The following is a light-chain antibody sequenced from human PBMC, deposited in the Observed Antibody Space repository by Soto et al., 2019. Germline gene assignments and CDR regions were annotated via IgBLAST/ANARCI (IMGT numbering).Light chain of an antibody. CDR1: QSVSSN. Sequence: EIVMTQSPATLSVSPGERATLSCRASQSVSSNLAWYQQKPGQAPRLLIYGASTRATGIPARFSGSGSGTEFTLTISRLEPEDFGVYHCQQYGTSPWTFGQGTKVEIK. V-gene: IGKV3-15*01. CDR2: GAS. J-gene: IGKJ1*01. CDR3: QQYGTSPWT.